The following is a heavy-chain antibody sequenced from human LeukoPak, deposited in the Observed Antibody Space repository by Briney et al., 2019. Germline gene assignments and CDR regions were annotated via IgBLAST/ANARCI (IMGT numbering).Heavy chain of an antibody. V-gene: IGHV1-46*01. CDR3: ASLGSGSSRIIDFDY. J-gene: IGHJ4*02. D-gene: IGHD3-10*01. CDR2: IDPSGGGT. CDR1: GYTFTTYY. Sequence: GASVKVSCKASGYTFTTYYTHWVRQAPGQGLEWMGIIDPSGGGTNYAQKFQGRVTMTRDTSTSTVYMELSSLRSEDTAVYYCASLGSGSSRIIDFDYWGQGTLVTVSS.